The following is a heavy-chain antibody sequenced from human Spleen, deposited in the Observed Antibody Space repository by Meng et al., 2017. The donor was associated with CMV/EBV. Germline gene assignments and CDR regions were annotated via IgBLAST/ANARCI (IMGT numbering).Heavy chain of an antibody. V-gene: IGHV3-30*02. CDR2: IRHDATNI. D-gene: IGHD3-22*01. CDR1: GSTLRSYG. J-gene: IGHJ4*02. Sequence: GESLKISCVLSGSTLRSYGMHWVRQAPGTGLEWLSFIRHDATNIYYADSVKGRFTISRDTSKNTLYLQMNSLRAEDTAVYYCARDEIVKWFLFHHWGQGTLVTVSS. CDR3: ARDEIVKWFLFHH.